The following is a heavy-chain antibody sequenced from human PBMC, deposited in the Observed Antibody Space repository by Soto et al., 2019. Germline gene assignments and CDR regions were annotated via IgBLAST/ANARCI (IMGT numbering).Heavy chain of an antibody. D-gene: IGHD3-9*01. J-gene: IGHJ5*02. CDR2: IYYSGST. CDR3: ARGPGTLNP. CDR1: GGSISSYY. Sequence: SETLSLTCTVSGGSISSYYWNWIRQPPGKGLEWIGYIYYSGSTNYNPSLKSRVNISVDTSKNQFSLQLNSVTHEDTAVYYCARGPGTLNPWGQGTLVTVSS. V-gene: IGHV4-59*12.